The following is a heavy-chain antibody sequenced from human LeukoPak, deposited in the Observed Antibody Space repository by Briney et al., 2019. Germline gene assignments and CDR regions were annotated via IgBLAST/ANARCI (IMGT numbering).Heavy chain of an antibody. Sequence: SETLSLTYAVSGVSISIGGYSWSWIRQPPGKGREWIGYIYHSGSTYYNPILKSPVTISVARSKTKLSPKVTSVNAADTGVSYCARANRGYFDYWGQGNPVTASS. J-gene: IGHJ4*02. CDR2: IYHSGST. V-gene: IGHV4-30-2*01. CDR1: GVSISIGGYS. D-gene: IGHD1-14*01. CDR3: ARANRGYFDY.